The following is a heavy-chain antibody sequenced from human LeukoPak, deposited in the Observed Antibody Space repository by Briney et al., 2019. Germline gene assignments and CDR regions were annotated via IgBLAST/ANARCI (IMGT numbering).Heavy chain of an antibody. Sequence: GGSLRLSCAASGFTFSSYSMNWVRQAPGKGLEWVSFISSSSGSIHYADSVKGRFTISRDNAKNSLYLQMNSLRAEDTAVYYCARGPYGDYGGANFDYWGQGTLVTVSS. J-gene: IGHJ4*02. CDR2: ISSSSGSI. V-gene: IGHV3-48*01. CDR1: GFTFSSYS. CDR3: ARGPYGDYGGANFDY. D-gene: IGHD4-17*01.